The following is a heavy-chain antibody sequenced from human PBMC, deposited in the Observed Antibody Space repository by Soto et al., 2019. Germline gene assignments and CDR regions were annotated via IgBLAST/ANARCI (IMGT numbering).Heavy chain of an antibody. CDR1: GFTFSSYG. V-gene: IGHV3-30*03. CDR3: AAAPVVVVSFDY. J-gene: IGHJ4*02. CDR2: ISYDGSNK. D-gene: IGHD3-22*01. Sequence: QVQLVESGGGVVQPGRSLRLSCAASGFTFSSYGMHWVRQAPGKGLEWVAVISYDGSNKYYADSVKGRFTISRDNSKNTLYLQMNSLRAEDTAVYYCAAAPVVVVSFDYWGQGTLVTVSS.